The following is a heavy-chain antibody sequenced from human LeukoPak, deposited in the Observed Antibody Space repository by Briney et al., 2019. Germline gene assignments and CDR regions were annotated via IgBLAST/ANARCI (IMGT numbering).Heavy chain of an antibody. CDR3: AKDRDSTGWYRFDS. CDR1: GFTVSSNY. V-gene: IGHV3-53*01. Sequence: GGSLRLSCAASGFTVSSNYMSWVRQGPGKGLEWVSVISNSGGNTNYADSVKGRFTMSRDNSKNTLYLQMNSLRAEDTAVYYCAKDRDSTGWYRFDSWGQGTLVTVSS. D-gene: IGHD6-19*01. CDR2: ISNSGGNT. J-gene: IGHJ4*02.